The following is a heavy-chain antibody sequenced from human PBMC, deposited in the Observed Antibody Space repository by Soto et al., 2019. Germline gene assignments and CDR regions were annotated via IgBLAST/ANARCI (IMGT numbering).Heavy chain of an antibody. CDR1: GFTFSDYY. V-gene: IGHV3-11*01. CDR2: ITSSNSAI. D-gene: IGHD6-13*01. CDR3: ARRIATAGAHAFDI. J-gene: IGHJ3*02. Sequence: GGSLRLSCAASGFTFSDYYMSWIRQAPGKGLEWVSYITSSNSAIYYADSVKGRFTISRDNAKNSLYLQMSSLRAEDTAVYYCARRIATAGAHAFDIWGQGTMVAVSS.